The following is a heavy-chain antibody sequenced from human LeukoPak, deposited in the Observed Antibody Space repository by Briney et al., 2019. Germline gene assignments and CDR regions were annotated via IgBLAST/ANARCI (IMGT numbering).Heavy chain of an antibody. CDR3: ARAPDYNGFLYYFDY. J-gene: IGHJ4*02. CDR2: ISYSRST. D-gene: IGHD2/OR15-2a*01. V-gene: IGHV4-59*01. Sequence: PSETLSLTCTVSGGSIRSYYWSWIRQPPGKGLEWIGYISYSRSTNCNPSLKSRVTISVDTSKNHFSLRLSSVTAADTAVYYCARAPDYNGFLYYFDYWGQGTLVTVSS. CDR1: GGSIRSYY.